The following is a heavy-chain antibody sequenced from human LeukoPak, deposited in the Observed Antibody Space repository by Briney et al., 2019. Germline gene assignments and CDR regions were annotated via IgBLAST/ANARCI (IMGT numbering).Heavy chain of an antibody. J-gene: IGHJ4*02. D-gene: IGHD6-19*01. CDR1: GDSVSSDSPT. Sequence: SQTLSLTCAISGDSVSSDSPTWNWIRQSPSRGLEWLGRPYHRSKWYNDYAVSVKSRITINPDTSKNQFSLQLNSVTPEDTAVYYCAREVDGGFDYWGQGTLVSVSS. CDR3: AREVDGGFDY. V-gene: IGHV6-1*01. CDR2: PYHRSKWYN.